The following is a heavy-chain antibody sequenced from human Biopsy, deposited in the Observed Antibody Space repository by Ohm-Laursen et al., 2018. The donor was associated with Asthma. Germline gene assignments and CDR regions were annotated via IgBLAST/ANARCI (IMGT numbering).Heavy chain of an antibody. CDR2: ISPFTGDT. V-gene: IGHV1-18*04. J-gene: IGHJ4*02. CDR3: ARHPCNFGGFDY. CDR1: GYTFRSSG. Sequence: GASVKVSCKASGYTFRSSGVSWVRQAPGQGLEWMGWISPFTGDTHFGQKFQGRVTMTTDTSTDTAYMELRSLRSDDTAVYYCARHPCNFGGFDYWGQGSLVLVSS. D-gene: IGHD3-10*01.